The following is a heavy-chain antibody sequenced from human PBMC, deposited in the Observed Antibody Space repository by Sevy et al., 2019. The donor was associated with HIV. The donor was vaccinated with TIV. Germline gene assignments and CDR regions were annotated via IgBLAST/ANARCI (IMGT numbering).Heavy chain of an antibody. CDR2: VKSEVDGGTR. CDR1: GFNFNNTW. Sequence: GGSLRLSCATSGFNFNNTWMSWVRQAPGKGLEWVGRVKSEVDGGTRDYAAPVRGRFTMSRDDSRSTLYLQMDTLTSEDTAVYYGTTGGGSITVAGTPFDYWGQGTQVTVSS. CDR3: TTGGGSITVAGTPFDY. V-gene: IGHV3-15*01. D-gene: IGHD6-19*01. J-gene: IGHJ4*02.